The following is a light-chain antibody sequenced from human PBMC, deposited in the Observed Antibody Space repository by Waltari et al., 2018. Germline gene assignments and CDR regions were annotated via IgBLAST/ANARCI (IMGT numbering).Light chain of an antibody. CDR1: SRDVGGYNY. Sequence: QSALTQPASVSGSPGQSITISCTGTSRDVGGYNYVSWYQPHPGKAPKLMIYEVSTRPSGVSKRFAGSKSGNAASLTISGLQAEDEADYYCSSYTSSSTLVFGGGTKLTVL. V-gene: IGLV2-14*01. CDR2: EVS. CDR3: SSYTSSSTLV. J-gene: IGLJ2*01.